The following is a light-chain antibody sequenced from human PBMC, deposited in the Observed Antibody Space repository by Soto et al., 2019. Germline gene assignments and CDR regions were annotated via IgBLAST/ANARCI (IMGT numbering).Light chain of an antibody. Sequence: EIVLTQSPATLSLSPGERATLSCRASQSVSNKLAWYQKKPGQTPRPLLYGASTRATDIPARFSGSGSGTELTLTISSLQSEDFAVYYCQQYKNWPLITFGQGTRLEIK. J-gene: IGKJ5*01. CDR2: GAS. V-gene: IGKV3-15*01. CDR1: QSVSNK. CDR3: QQYKNWPLIT.